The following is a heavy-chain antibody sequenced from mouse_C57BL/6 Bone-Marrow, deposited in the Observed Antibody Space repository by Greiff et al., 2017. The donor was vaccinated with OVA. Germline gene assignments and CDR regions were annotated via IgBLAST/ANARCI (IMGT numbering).Heavy chain of an antibody. V-gene: IGHV1-69*01. CDR3: ARGTTGDY. Sequence: VQLQQPGAELVMPGASVKLSCKASGYTFTSYWMHWVKQRPGQGLEWIGEIDPSDSYTNYNQKFKGKSTLPVDKSSSTAYMQLSSLTSEDSAVYYCARGTTGDYWGKGTTLTVSS. CDR2: IDPSDSYT. D-gene: IGHD1-1*01. CDR1: GYTFTSYW. J-gene: IGHJ2*01.